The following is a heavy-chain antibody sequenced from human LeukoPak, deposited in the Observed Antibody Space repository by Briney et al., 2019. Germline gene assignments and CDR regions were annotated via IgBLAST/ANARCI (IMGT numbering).Heavy chain of an antibody. CDR3: ASFYETN. CDR1: GFTFSSYG. D-gene: IGHD2/OR15-2a*01. J-gene: IGHJ4*02. Sequence: PGGSLRLSCAASGFTFSSYGIHWVRQAPGKGLVWVSHINSDGSTTSYADSVKGRFTISRDNAKNTVYLQMNSLRVEDTAVYYCASFYETNWGQGTLVTVSS. CDR2: INSDGSTT. V-gene: IGHV3-74*01.